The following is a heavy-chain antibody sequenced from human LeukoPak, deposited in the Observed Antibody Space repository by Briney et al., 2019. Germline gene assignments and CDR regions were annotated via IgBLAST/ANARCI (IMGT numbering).Heavy chain of an antibody. Sequence: PGGSLRLSCAASGFTFSSYAMSWVRQAPGKGLEWVSAISGSGGSTYYADSVKGRFTISRDNSKNTLYLQMNSLRAEDTAVYYCAKDLGISDGRFGPPSGPWGQGTLVTVSS. J-gene: IGHJ5*02. V-gene: IGHV3-23*01. CDR3: AKDLGISDGRFGPPSGP. CDR2: ISGSGGST. D-gene: IGHD3-10*01. CDR1: GFTFSSYA.